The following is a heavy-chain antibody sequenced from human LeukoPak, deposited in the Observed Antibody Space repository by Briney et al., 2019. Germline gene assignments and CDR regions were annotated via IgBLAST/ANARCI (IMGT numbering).Heavy chain of an antibody. CDR1: GGSISSYY. J-gene: IGHJ4*02. CDR2: IYYSGST. Sequence: SETLSLTCTVSGGSISSYYWSWIRQPPGKGLEWIGYIYYSGSTNYNPSPKSRVTISVDTSKNQFSLKLSSVTAADTAVYYCARAGASVKTSWRATDYWGQGTLVTVSS. V-gene: IGHV4-59*01. D-gene: IGHD3-10*01. CDR3: ARAGASVKTSWRATDY.